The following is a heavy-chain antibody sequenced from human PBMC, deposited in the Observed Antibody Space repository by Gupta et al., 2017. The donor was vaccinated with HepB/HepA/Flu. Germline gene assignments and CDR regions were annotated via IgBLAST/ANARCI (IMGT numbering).Heavy chain of an antibody. D-gene: IGHD1-26*01. CDR1: GFTFGSRA. CDR3: AKDLTGTYSDYFDY. CDR2: NNVRGDNT. J-gene: IGHJ4*02. V-gene: IGHV3-23*01. Sequence: EVQLLVSGGGLVQPGGSLILSCAASGFTFGSRAMSWVRQAPGQGLEWVSSNNVRGDNTYYTDSVKGRLTIARDNSKTTLYLQMNSLRAEDTAVYYCAKDLTGTYSDYFDYGSKGTRVTVAS.